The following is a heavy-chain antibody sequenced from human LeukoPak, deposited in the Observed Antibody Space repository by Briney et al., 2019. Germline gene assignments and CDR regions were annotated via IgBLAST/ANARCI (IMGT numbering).Heavy chain of an antibody. CDR2: INHSGST. J-gene: IGHJ5*02. D-gene: IGHD3-10*01. CDR1: GGSFSGYY. V-gene: IGHV4-34*01. CDR3: ARSVYGSVP. Sequence: SETLSLTCAVYGGSFSGYYWNWIRQPPGKGLEWIGEINHSGSTNYNPSLKSRVTISVDTSKNQFSLKLSSVTAADTAVYYRARSVYGSVPWGQGTLVTVSS.